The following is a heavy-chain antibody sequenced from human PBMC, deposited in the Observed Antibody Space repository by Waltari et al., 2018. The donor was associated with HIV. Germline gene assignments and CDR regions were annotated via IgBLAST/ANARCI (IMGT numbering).Heavy chain of an antibody. CDR2: ISSSSSTI. J-gene: IGHJ5*02. CDR1: GFTFSSYS. D-gene: IGHD1-26*01. CDR3: AREEWELPHGWFDP. Sequence: EVQLVESGGGLVQPGGSLRLSCAASGFTFSSYSMNWVRQAPGKGLEWVSYISSSSSTIYYADSVKGRFTISRDNAKNSLYLQMNSLRAEDTAVYYCAREEWELPHGWFDPWGQGTLVTVSS. V-gene: IGHV3-48*01.